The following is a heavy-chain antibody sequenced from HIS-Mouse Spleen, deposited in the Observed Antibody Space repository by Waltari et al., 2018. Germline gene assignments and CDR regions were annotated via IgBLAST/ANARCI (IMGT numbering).Heavy chain of an antibody. V-gene: IGHV3-23*01. CDR1: GFTFGSYA. Sequence: EVQLLESGGGLVQPGGSLRLSCAASGFTFGSYAMRWVRQAPGKGLEWVSAISGSGGSTYYADSVKGRFTISRDNSKNTLYLQMNSLRAEDTAVYYCAKDRQWLVRIYFDYWGQGTLVTVSS. CDR3: AKDRQWLVRIYFDY. D-gene: IGHD6-19*01. J-gene: IGHJ4*02. CDR2: ISGSGGST.